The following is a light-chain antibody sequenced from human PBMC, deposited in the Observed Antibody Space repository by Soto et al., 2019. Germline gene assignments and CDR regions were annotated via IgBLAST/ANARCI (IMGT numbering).Light chain of an antibody. V-gene: IGKV3-20*01. J-gene: IGKJ4*01. Sequence: IVLTESPGTLSSSPLEKANPSSRASQSVSNNYLAWYQQKPGRAPTLVIYGAANRATGSPDRFRGSGSGTYFTLTISRLEPDDVALYYCQQYGNSPLTFGGGTKVDI. CDR2: GAA. CDR3: QQYGNSPLT. CDR1: QSVSNNY.